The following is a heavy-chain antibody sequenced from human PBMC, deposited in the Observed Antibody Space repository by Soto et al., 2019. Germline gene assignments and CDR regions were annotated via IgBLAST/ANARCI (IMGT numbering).Heavy chain of an antibody. V-gene: IGHV4-59*08. Sequence: SETLSLTCTVSGGSISSYYWIWIRQPPGKGLEWIGYIYYSGSTNYNPSLKSRVTISVDTSKNQFSLKLSSVTAADTAVYYCAIHVDTAMALDYWGQGTLVTVSS. CDR2: IYYSGST. CDR3: AIHVDTAMALDY. CDR1: GGSISSYY. D-gene: IGHD5-18*01. J-gene: IGHJ4*02.